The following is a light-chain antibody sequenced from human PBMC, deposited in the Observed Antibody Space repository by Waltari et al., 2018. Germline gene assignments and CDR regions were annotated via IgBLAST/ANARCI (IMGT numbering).Light chain of an antibody. CDR1: SNDVGGYNY. Sequence: QSALTQPASVSGSPGQSITISCTGTSNDVGGYNYVSWYQQHPGKAPKLMIFDVNDRPSGVSNRFSGTKSGNTASLTISGLQAEDEADYYCNSFTSSGTWVFGGGTKLTVL. CDR3: NSFTSSGTWV. J-gene: IGLJ3*02. V-gene: IGLV2-14*01. CDR2: DVN.